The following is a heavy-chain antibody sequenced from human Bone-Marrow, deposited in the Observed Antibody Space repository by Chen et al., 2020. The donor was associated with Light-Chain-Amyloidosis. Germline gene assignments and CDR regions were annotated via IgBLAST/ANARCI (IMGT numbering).Heavy chain of an antibody. J-gene: IGHJ6*03. V-gene: IGHV3-9*01. Sequence: EVQLVESGGGLVQPGRSLRLSCAASGFTFNAYAMYWVRQGPGKGLEWVSGISSNSGSIGYADSVKGRFSISRDNAKNYLHLQMNSLRPEDTALYYCVKSLIPSRYLYHYYMDVWGKGTTVIVSS. CDR2: ISSNSGSI. CDR3: VKSLIPSRYLYHYYMDV. CDR1: GFTFNAYA. D-gene: IGHD1-1*01.